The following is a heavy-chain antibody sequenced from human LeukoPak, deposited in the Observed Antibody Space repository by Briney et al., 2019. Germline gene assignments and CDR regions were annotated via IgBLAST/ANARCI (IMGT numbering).Heavy chain of an antibody. CDR3: ARDPEYSTSSVDY. J-gene: IGHJ4*02. V-gene: IGHV3-33*01. Sequence: GGSLRLSCAASGFTFSTHGMHWVRQAPGKGLEWVAVIWFDGTNKYYADFVKGRFTISRDNAKNTLHLQMNSLRAEDTAVYYCARDPEYSTSSVDYWGQGTLVTVPS. D-gene: IGHD6-6*01. CDR2: IWFDGTNK. CDR1: GFTFSTHG.